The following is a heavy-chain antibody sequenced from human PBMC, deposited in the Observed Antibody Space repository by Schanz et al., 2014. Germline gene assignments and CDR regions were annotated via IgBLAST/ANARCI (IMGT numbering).Heavy chain of an antibody. D-gene: IGHD3-16*02. V-gene: IGHV3-64*01. CDR1: GFTFSTST. CDR2: ISSKGDMT. J-gene: IGHJ4*02. CDR3: ARDNRYYLFDY. Sequence: EVQLVESGGGLVQPGGSLRLSCAASGFTFSTSTMHWVRQAPGKGLEYVSSISSKGDMTFYGNSVKGRFTISRDNSKNTLYLQLGRLSAEDTAVYFCARDNRYYLFDYWGQGALVTVSS.